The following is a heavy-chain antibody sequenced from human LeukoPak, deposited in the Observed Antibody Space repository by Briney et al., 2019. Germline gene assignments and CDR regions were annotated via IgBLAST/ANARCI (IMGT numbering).Heavy chain of an antibody. V-gene: IGHV4-59*01. CDR3: ARDDYGDMRFDY. Sequence: SETLSLTCTVSGVSISSYYWSWIRQPPGKGLEWIWYIYYSGSSNYNPSLKSRVTISVDTSKNQFSLKLSSVTAADTAVYYCARDDYGDMRFDYWGQGTLVTVSS. D-gene: IGHD4-17*01. J-gene: IGHJ4*02. CDR1: GVSISSYY. CDR2: IYYSGSS.